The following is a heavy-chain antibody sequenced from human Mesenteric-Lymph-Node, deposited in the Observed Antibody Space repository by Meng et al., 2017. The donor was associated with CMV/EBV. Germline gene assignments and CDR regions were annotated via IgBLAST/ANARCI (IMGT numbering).Heavy chain of an antibody. J-gene: IGHJ4*02. V-gene: IGHV4-59*01. CDR1: GGSINNYY. Sequence: CTVSGGSINNYYGTWIRQSPGKGLEWIGYIHYSGSTTYNPSLKSRVTISVDTSKNQFSLKLSSVTAADTAFYYCATSGSYYVWPYFDYWGQGTLVTVSS. CDR3: ATSGSYYVWPYFDY. D-gene: IGHD3-10*01. CDR2: IHYSGST.